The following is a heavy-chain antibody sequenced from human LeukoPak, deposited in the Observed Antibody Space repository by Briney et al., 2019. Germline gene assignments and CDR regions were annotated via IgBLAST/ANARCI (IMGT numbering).Heavy chain of an antibody. CDR3: ARELLWFGESL. CDR2: INHSGST. Sequence: SETLSLTCAVYGGSFSGYYWSWIPQPPGKGLEWIGEINHSGSTNYNPSLKSRVTISVDTSKNQFSLKLSSVTAADTAVYYCARELLWFGESLWGQGTLVTVSS. J-gene: IGHJ4*02. V-gene: IGHV4-34*01. CDR1: GGSFSGYY. D-gene: IGHD3-10*01.